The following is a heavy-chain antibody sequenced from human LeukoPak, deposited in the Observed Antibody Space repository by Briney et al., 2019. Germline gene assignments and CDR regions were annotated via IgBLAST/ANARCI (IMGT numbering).Heavy chain of an antibody. CDR2: IIPILGIA. J-gene: IGHJ5*02. CDR1: GYTFSAFY. Sequence: SVKVSCKPSGYTFSAFYIHWVRQAPGQGLEWMGRIIPILGIANYAQKFQGRVTITADKSTSTAYMELSSLRSEDTAVYYCARDIVYYYDSSGYYWFDPWGQGTLVTVSS. D-gene: IGHD3-22*01. CDR3: ARDIVYYYDSSGYYWFDP. V-gene: IGHV1-69*04.